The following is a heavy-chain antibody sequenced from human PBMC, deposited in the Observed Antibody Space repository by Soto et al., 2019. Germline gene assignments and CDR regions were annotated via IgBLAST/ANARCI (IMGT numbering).Heavy chain of an antibody. Sequence: GESLKISWKISGYRFSSFWIAWVRQKPGKGLEWMGIIYPGDATTIYSPSFQGQVTISADKSISTAYLQWSSLKASDTAMYYCARLSDSYGNFDYWGQGTLVTVSS. V-gene: IGHV5-51*01. J-gene: IGHJ4*02. CDR2: IYPGDATT. CDR3: ARLSDSYGNFDY. D-gene: IGHD5-18*01. CDR1: GYRFSSFW.